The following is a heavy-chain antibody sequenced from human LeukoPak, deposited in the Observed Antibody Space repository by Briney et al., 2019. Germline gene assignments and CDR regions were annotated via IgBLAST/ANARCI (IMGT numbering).Heavy chain of an antibody. CDR3: ATVRSAYYYDSSAYYHYDAFDM. D-gene: IGHD3-22*01. CDR1: GFTFSSYA. J-gene: IGHJ3*02. CDR2: ISGSGGST. V-gene: IGHV3-23*01. Sequence: PGGSLRLSCAASGFTFSSYAMSWVRQAPGKGLEWVSAISGSGGSTYYADSVKGRFTISKDNSKNTLYLQMNSLRAEDTAVYYCATVRSAYYYDSSAYYHYDAFDMWGQGTMVTVSS.